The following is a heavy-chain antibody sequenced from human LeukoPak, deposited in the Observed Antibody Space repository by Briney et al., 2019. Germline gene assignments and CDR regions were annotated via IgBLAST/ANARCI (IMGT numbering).Heavy chain of an antibody. V-gene: IGHV3-9*01. D-gene: IGHD1-1*01. CDR1: GFTFDDYA. J-gene: IGHJ4*02. CDR2: ISWNSGSI. Sequence: GGSLRLSCAASGFTFDDYAMHWVRQAPGKGLEWVSGISWNSGSIDYADSVKGRFTISRDNAKNSLYLQMNSLTTEDTAFYYCAKVTEGLATTDFDYWGQGTLVTVSP. CDR3: AKVTEGLATTDFDY.